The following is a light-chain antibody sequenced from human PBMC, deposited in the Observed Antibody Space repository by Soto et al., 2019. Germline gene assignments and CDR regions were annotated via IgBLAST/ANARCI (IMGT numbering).Light chain of an antibody. CDR3: HSGA. CDR2: DAS. CDR1: HDISYW. Sequence: DTQMTQSPSTLSASVGDRVTITCRASHDISYWLAWYQQKPGEVPKLLIYDASTLASGVPSRFSGSGSGTEFTLTISSLQPDDFATYYCHSGAFSKGTKVEVK. J-gene: IGKJ1*01. V-gene: IGKV1-5*01.